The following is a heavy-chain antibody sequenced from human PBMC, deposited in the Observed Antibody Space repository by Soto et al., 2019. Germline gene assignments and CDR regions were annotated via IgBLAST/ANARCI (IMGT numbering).Heavy chain of an antibody. J-gene: IGHJ6*02. CDR1: GFTFSSYE. V-gene: IGHV3-48*03. D-gene: IGHD6-19*01. Sequence: LRLSCAASGFTFSSYEMNWVRQAPGKGLEWVSYISSSGSTIYYADSVKGRFTISRDNAKNSLYLQMNSLRAEDTAVYYCASNKWLVQGYYYYGMDVWGQGTTVTVSS. CDR2: ISSSGSTI. CDR3: ASNKWLVQGYYYYGMDV.